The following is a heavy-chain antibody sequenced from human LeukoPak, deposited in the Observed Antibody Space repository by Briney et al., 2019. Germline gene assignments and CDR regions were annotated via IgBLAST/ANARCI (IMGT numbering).Heavy chain of an antibody. Sequence: GGSLRLSCAASGFTFSSYEMTWVRQAPGKGLEWVATISGSGVMTYYADSVKGRFTVSGDNSKNTLYLQMSSLTAADTAVYYCAKDRSIGTYYTFDHWGQGTLVTVSS. CDR3: AKDRSIGTYYTFDH. J-gene: IGHJ4*02. CDR1: GFTFSSYE. CDR2: ISGSGVMT. D-gene: IGHD1-26*01. V-gene: IGHV3-23*01.